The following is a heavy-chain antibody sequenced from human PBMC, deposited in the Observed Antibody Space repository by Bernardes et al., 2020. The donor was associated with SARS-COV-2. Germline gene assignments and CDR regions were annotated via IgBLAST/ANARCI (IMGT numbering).Heavy chain of an antibody. Sequence: GSIRLPCAASAFTFSSYWIHWVSQRPGKGLVWVSRINSDGRTTTYADSVKGRFTISRDNGKNTLFLQMNSLRAEDTALYYCVRGPSDGHGRFEYWGQGALVSVSS. CDR1: AFTFSSYW. J-gene: IGHJ4*02. V-gene: IGHV3-74*01. CDR2: INSDGRTT. CDR3: VRGPSDGHGRFEY.